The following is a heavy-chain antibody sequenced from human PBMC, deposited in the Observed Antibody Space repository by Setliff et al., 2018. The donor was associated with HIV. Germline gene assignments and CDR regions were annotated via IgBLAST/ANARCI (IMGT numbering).Heavy chain of an antibody. CDR1: GDTSSSYT. V-gene: IGHV1-69*16. CDR2: IIALVGAT. Sequence: SVKVSCKVSGDTSSSYTISWVRQAPGQGLEWVGGIIALVGATSYAQKFQDRVTLTTDDSTNTAYMELSSLRSGDTAMYYCARSHDYGGSSAYWGQGTLVTVSS. J-gene: IGHJ4*02. CDR3: ARSHDYGGSSAY. D-gene: IGHD1-26*01.